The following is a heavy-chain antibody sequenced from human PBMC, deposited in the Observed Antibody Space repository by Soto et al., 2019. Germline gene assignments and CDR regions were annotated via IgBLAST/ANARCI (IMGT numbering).Heavy chain of an antibody. CDR3: ARTESGTFDP. J-gene: IGHJ5*02. CDR2: IYHSGST. CDR1: GGSISSGGYS. Sequence: TSETLSLTCAVSGGSISSGGYSWSWIRQPPGKGLEWIGYIYHSGSTYYNPSLKSRVTISVDRSKNQFSLKLSSVTAADTAVYYCARTESGTFDPGGQGTLVTVSS. D-gene: IGHD1-7*01. V-gene: IGHV4-30-2*01.